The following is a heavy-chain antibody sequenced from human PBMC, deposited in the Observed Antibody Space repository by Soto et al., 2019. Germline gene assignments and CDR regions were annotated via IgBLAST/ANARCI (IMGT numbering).Heavy chain of an antibody. D-gene: IGHD4-17*01. CDR2: IYYSGRS. J-gene: IGHJ4*02. CDR3: ARQRTTVVTQAYFDH. V-gene: IGHV4-39*01. CDR1: GGSITSSSYY. Sequence: SETLSFTCTVSGGSITSSSYYWGWIRQPPGKGLEWIGGIYYSGRSYYNPSLKSRVTMSVDTSKNQFSLTPNSVTAADAAVYYCARQRTTVVTQAYFDHWGQGTLVTVSS.